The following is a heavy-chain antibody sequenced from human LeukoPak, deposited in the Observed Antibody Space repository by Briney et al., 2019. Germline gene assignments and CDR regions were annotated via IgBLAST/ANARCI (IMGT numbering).Heavy chain of an antibody. J-gene: IGHJ3*02. CDR2: IYHSGST. D-gene: IGHD1-26*01. V-gene: IGHV4-4*02. CDR3: ARLRSGSYRGSAFDI. Sequence: PSGTLSLTCAVSGGSISSSNWWSWIRQPPGKGLEWIGEIYHSGSTNYNPSLKSRVTISVDKSRTQFSLKLSSVTAADTAVYYCARLRSGSYRGSAFDIWGQGTMVTVSS. CDR1: GGSISSSNW.